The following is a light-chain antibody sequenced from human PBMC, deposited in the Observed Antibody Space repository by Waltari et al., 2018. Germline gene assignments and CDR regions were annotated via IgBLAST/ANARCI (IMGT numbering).Light chain of an antibody. Sequence: EIVLTQSPAPLSLSPGERATPSCRASQTVSSYLAWYQQKPGQAPRLLIYDASNRATGIPARFSGSGSGTDFTLTISSLEPEDFAVYYCQQRSNWPPWTFGQGTRLEIK. J-gene: IGKJ5*01. CDR3: QQRSNWPPWT. CDR1: QTVSSY. CDR2: DAS. V-gene: IGKV3-11*01.